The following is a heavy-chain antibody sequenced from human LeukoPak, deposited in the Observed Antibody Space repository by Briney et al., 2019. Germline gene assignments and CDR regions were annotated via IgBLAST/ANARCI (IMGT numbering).Heavy chain of an antibody. V-gene: IGHV3-15*01. J-gene: IGHJ4*02. CDR2: IKSKTDGGTT. D-gene: IGHD3-10*01. CDR3: TTDPTLSMVRGVIIGVGVPFDY. CDR1: GFTFSNAW. Sequence: GGSLRLSCAASGFTFSNAWMSWVRQAPGKGLEWVGRIKSKTDGGTTDYAAPVKGRFTISRDDSKNTLYLQMNSLKTEDTAVYYCTTDPTLSMVRGVIIGVGVPFDYWGQGTLVTVSS.